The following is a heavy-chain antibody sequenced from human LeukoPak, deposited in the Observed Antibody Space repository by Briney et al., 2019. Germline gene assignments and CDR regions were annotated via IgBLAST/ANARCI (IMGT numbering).Heavy chain of an antibody. CDR1: GFTFSSYG. Sequence: PGRSLRLSCAASGFTFSSYGMHWVRQAPGKGLEWVAVIWYDGSNKYYADSVKGRFTISRDNSKNTLYLQMNSLRAEDTAVYYCAKDLSHYDFWSGYGDWGQGTLVTVSS. D-gene: IGHD3-3*01. V-gene: IGHV3-33*06. J-gene: IGHJ4*02. CDR2: IWYDGSNK. CDR3: AKDLSHYDFWSGYGD.